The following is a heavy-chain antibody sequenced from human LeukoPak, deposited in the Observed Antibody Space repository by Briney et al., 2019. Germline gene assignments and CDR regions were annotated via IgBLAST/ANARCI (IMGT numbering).Heavy chain of an antibody. CDR3: GGDNMGYSIES. CDR2: IYYSGST. CDR1: GGTISSYY. D-gene: IGHD4-23*01. V-gene: IGHV4-59*01. Sequence: SETLSVTCTASGGTISSYYRSWVRQPPGQGLEWIGYIYYSGSTNYNPPLRSRVTISVDTSTNKSSLMLRSVTAADAPGDYYGGDNMGYSIESSGHRALVTVSS. J-gene: IGHJ5*01.